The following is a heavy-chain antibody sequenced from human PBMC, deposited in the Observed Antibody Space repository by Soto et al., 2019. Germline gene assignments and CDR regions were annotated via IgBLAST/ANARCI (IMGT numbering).Heavy chain of an antibody. J-gene: IGHJ4*02. V-gene: IGHV3-23*01. CDR1: GFTFSNYA. Sequence: GGSLRLSCAASGFTFSNYAMNWVRQAPGKGLEWVSGISGSGGSTYYADSVKGQFTISRDNSKNTLYLQMNSLRAEDTAVYYCAKDSSYELWGSGSLFDYWGQGTLVTVSS. D-gene: IGHD3-16*01. CDR2: ISGSGGST. CDR3: AKDSSYELWGSGSLFDY.